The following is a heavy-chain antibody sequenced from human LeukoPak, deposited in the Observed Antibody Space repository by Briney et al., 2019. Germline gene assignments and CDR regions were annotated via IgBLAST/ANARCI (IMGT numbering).Heavy chain of an antibody. Sequence: PGGSLRLSCAASGFTFSSYSMNWVRQAPGKGLEWVSSICSTSRCIFYADSVKGRFTISRDNAKSSLYLQMNDLRAEDTAVYYCVRHGDTDCCLANWGQGTLVTVSS. J-gene: IGHJ4*02. D-gene: IGHD2-21*02. CDR2: ICSTSRCI. CDR3: VRHGDTDCCLAN. V-gene: IGHV3-21*01. CDR1: GFTFSSYS.